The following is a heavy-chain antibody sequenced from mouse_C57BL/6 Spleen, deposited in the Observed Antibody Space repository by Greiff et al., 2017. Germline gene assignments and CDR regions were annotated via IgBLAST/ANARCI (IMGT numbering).Heavy chain of an antibody. D-gene: IGHD1-1*01. V-gene: IGHV1-63*01. CDR2: IYPGGGYT. CDR1: GYTFTNYW. CDR3: ARVLLNYFDY. J-gene: IGHJ2*01. Sequence: QVQLQQSGAELVRPGTSVKMSCKASGYTFTNYWIGWAKQRPGHGLEWIGDIYPGGGYTNYNEKFKGKATLTADKSSSTAYMQFSSLTSEDSAVYYCARVLLNYFDYWGQGTTLTVSS.